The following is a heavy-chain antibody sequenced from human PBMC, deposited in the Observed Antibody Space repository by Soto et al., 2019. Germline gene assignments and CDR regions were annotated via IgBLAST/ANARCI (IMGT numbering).Heavy chain of an antibody. CDR2: INHSGST. D-gene: IGHD3-3*01. Sequence: PSETLSLTCAVYGGSFSDFYWSWIRQPPGKGLEWIGEINHSGSTNYNPSLKSRVTISVDTSKNQFSLKLSSVTAADTAVYYCARRYYDFWSGYFRWFDPWGQGTLVTVSS. J-gene: IGHJ5*02. CDR3: ARRYYDFWSGYFRWFDP. V-gene: IGHV4-34*01. CDR1: GGSFSDFY.